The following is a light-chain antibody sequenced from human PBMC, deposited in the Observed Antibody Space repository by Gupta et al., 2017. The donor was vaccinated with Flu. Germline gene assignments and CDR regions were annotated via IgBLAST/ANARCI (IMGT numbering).Light chain of an antibody. CDR2: SNN. V-gene: IGLV1-44*01. J-gene: IGLJ3*02. CDR1: SSNIGSNT. Sequence: RVTISCSGSSSNIGSNTVNWYQQRPGTAPKLLIYSNNQRPSGVPDRFSGSKSGTSASLAISGLQSEDEADYYCAAWDDSLNGWVFGGGTKLTVL. CDR3: AAWDDSLNGWV.